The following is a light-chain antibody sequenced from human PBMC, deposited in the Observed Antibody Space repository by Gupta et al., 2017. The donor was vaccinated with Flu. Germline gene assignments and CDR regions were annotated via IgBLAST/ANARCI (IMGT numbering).Light chain of an antibody. J-gene: IGLJ3*02. V-gene: IGLV3-21*02. CDR2: DES. Sequence: EQRARITCGGNKVGSKSMRWCQQRQGQAPVLIVYDESNRPSGSPERFSGTNSRNTATLTISRVEAGNETDYYCQVWDNGSDHWVFSGGTKLTGL. CDR3: QVWDNGSDHWV. CDR1: KVGSKS.